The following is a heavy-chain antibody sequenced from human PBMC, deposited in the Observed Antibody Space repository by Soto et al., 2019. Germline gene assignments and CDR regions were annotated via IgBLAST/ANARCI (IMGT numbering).Heavy chain of an antibody. CDR2: IRSKANSYAT. CDR1: GFTFSGSA. J-gene: IGHJ4*02. D-gene: IGHD3-16*01. CDR3: TRGIGRFGELDY. Sequence: GGSLRLSCAASGFTFSGSAMHWVRQASGKGLEWVGRIRSKANSYATAYAASVKGRFTISRDDSRNTAYLQMNSLKTEDTAVYSCTRGIGRFGELDYWGQGTLVPVSS. V-gene: IGHV3-73*01.